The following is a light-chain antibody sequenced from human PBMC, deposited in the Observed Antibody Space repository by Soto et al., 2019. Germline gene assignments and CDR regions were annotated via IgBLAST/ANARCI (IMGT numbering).Light chain of an antibody. J-gene: IGKJ1*01. Sequence: IVLTQSPGTLSLSPGERATLSCRASQSVSSSYLAWYQQKPGQAPRLLIYGASSRATGIPDRFSGSGSGTDFTLTISSLQAEDVAVYYCQQYYSTLPWTFGQGTKVDI. CDR2: GAS. CDR3: QQYYSTLPWT. CDR1: QSVSSSY. V-gene: IGKV3-20*01.